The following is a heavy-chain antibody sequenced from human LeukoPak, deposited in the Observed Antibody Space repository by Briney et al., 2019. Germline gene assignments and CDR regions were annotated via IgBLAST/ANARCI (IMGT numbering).Heavy chain of an antibody. J-gene: IGHJ4*02. CDR3: ARVSLGELSFDY. Sequence: GGSLGLSCAASGFTFNNAWMSWVRQAPGKGLEWVAVIWYDGSNKYYADSVKGRFTISRDNSKNTLYLQMNSLRAEDTAVYYCARVSLGELSFDYWGQGTLVTVSS. D-gene: IGHD3-16*02. CDR1: GFTFNNAW. V-gene: IGHV3-33*08. CDR2: IWYDGSNK.